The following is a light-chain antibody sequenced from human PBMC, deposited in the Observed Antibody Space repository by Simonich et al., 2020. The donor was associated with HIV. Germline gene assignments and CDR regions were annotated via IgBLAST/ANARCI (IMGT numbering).Light chain of an antibody. J-gene: IGKJ1*01. CDR2: GAS. CDR1: QTISNY. CDR3: QQSYSTPQT. Sequence: DIQMTQSPSSLSASVGDRVTVTCRANQTISNYLNWYQQKPGKAPQLLIYGASILQSGVPSRFSGRRSGTDFTLAISNLQPEDFATYYCQQSYSTPQTFGQGTKVEIK. V-gene: IGKV1-39*01.